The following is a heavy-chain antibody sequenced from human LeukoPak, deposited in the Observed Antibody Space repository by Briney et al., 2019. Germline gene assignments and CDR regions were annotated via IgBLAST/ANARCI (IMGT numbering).Heavy chain of an antibody. CDR1: GYTFTSYG. Sequence: ASVKVSCKASGYTFTSYGISWVRQAPGQGLEWMGWISAYNGNTNYAQKFQGRVTMTRDTSTSTVYMELSSLRSEDTAVYYCAAWWAARGVNYWGQGTLVTVSS. D-gene: IGHD3-10*01. V-gene: IGHV1-18*01. CDR2: ISAYNGNT. J-gene: IGHJ4*02. CDR3: AAWWAARGVNY.